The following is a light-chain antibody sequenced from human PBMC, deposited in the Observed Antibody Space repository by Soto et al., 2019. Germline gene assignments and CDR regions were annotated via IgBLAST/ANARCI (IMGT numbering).Light chain of an antibody. Sequence: DIQMTQSPSSLYASAGDRVTITCRASQSIATFLNWYQQKPGKAPKLLISAASRLQSGVPARFSGSGSGTDFTLTISSLQPEDFATYYCQRSYNTVWTFGQGTKVEIQ. J-gene: IGKJ1*01. CDR3: QRSYNTVWT. CDR2: AAS. V-gene: IGKV1-39*01. CDR1: QSIATF.